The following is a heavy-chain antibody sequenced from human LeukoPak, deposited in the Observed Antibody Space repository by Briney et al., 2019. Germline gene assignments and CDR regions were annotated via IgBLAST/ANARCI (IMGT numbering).Heavy chain of an antibody. CDR2: ISSSSSSI. J-gene: IGHJ4*02. D-gene: IGHD4-17*01. CDR1: GFTFRSYS. Sequence: GGSPRLSCEASGFTFRSYSMNWGRQAPGEGVEWVSYISSSSSSIYYIDSVKGRFTISRDNGKNSLYLQMNSLRAEDTAVYYCATSGDTVTPDYWGQGTLVTVSS. CDR3: ATSGDTVTPDY. V-gene: IGHV3-48*04.